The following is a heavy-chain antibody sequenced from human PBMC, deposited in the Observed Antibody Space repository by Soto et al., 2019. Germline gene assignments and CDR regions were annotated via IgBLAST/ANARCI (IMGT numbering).Heavy chain of an antibody. CDR2: IYYSGST. Sequence: QVQLQESGPGLVKPSQTLSLTCTVSGGSISSGGYYWSWIRQHPGKGLEWIGYIYYSGSTYYNPSLKSRVTISVDTSKNQFSLKLSSVTAADTAVYYCARDTADYGDRGYGMDVWGQGTTVTVSS. CDR3: ARDTADYGDRGYGMDV. V-gene: IGHV4-31*03. CDR1: GGSISSGGYY. D-gene: IGHD4-17*01. J-gene: IGHJ6*02.